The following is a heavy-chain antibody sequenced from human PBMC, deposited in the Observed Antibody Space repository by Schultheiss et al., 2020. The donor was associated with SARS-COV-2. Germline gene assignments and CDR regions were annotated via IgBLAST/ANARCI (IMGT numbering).Heavy chain of an antibody. CDR3: ARDYGDYLDY. D-gene: IGHD4-17*01. Sequence: GESLKISCAASGFTFSSYSMNWVRQAPGKGLEWVSAISGSGGSTYYADSVKGRFTISRDNSKNTLYLQMNSLRAEDTAVYYCARDYGDYLDYWGQGTLVTVSS. V-gene: IGHV3-23*01. CDR2: ISGSGGST. CDR1: GFTFSSYS. J-gene: IGHJ4*02.